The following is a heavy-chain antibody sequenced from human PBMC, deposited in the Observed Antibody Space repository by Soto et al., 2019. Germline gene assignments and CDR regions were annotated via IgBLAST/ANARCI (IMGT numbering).Heavy chain of an antibody. CDR2: IYHSGST. D-gene: IGHD1-26*01. CDR3: ARGVPSYYEYYFDY. V-gene: IGHV4-38-2*01. Sequence: KPSETLSLTCAVSGYSISSGYYWGWIRQPPGKGLEWIGSIYHSGSTYYNPSLKSRVTISVDTSKNQFSLKLSSVTAADTAVYYCARGVPSYYEYYFDYWGQGTLVTVSS. CDR1: GYSISSGYY. J-gene: IGHJ4*02.